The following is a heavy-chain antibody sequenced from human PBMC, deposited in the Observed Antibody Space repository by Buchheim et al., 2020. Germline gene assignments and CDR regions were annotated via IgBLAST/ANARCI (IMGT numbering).Heavy chain of an antibody. Sequence: HLHLQESGSGLVNPSQTLSLTCAVSGDSIHSGGYSWSWIRQPPGKGLEWIGYIYHSGTTHYNPSLKSRVTMSVDTSKNQFSLKLSSVTAADTAVYYCARDSSGWGDYYFDYWGQGTL. V-gene: IGHV4-30-2*01. J-gene: IGHJ4*02. CDR3: ARDSSGWGDYYFDY. CDR1: GDSIHSGGYS. D-gene: IGHD6-19*01. CDR2: IYHSGTT.